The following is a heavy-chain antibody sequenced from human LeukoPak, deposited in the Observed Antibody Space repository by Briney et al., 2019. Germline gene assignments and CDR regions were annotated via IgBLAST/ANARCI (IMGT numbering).Heavy chain of an antibody. CDR2: IGIDSGNS. CDR1: GFTFSDYS. J-gene: IGHJ4*02. CDR3: ARDYKYAFDN. D-gene: IGHD5-24*01. V-gene: IGHV3-48*01. Sequence: GGSLRLSCAASGFTFSDYSMNWVRQAPGKGLEWISYIGIDSGNSNYADSVKGRFTIAGDKAKNSLYLQMNSLPVEDTAVYYCARDYKYAFDNWGQGTLVTVSS.